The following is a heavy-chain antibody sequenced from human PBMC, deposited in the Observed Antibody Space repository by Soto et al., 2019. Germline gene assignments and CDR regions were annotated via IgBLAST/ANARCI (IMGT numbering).Heavy chain of an antibody. V-gene: IGHV3-23*01. CDR2: ITGSGGTT. Sequence: PGGSLRLSCAASVFTFSNYAMNWVRQAPGKGLEWVSGITGSGGTTFYADSVKGRFTISRDNSRNTVYLQMNSVRADDTGVYYCAKEYTSTSKGSFDYWGQGALVTVSS. CDR1: VFTFSNYA. CDR3: AKEYTSTSKGSFDY. J-gene: IGHJ4*02. D-gene: IGHD1-26*01.